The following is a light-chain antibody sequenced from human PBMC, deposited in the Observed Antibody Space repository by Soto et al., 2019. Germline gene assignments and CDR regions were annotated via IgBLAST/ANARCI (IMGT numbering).Light chain of an antibody. CDR2: AAS. V-gene: IGKV1-39*01. CDR3: QQRCSTPPGT. Sequence: DIPKTQSPSSLSASVGDRVTITCRASQSISSYLNWYQQKPGKAPKLLIYAASSLQSGVPLRFSRSGPGTDFSLTIRRLQPQDFASYSVQQRCSTPPGTFCRGTKVEIK. CDR1: QSISSY. J-gene: IGKJ1*01.